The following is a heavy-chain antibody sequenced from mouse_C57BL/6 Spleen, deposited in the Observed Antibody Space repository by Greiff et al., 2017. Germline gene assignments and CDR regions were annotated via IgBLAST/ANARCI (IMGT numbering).Heavy chain of an antibody. CDR2: IWSGGST. D-gene: IGHD1-1*01. CDR1: GFSLTSYG. Sequence: VQLVESGPGLVQPSQSLSITCTVSGFSLTSYGVHWVRQSPGKGLEWLGVIWSGGSTDYNAAFISRLSISKDNSKSQVFFKMNSLQADDTAIYYCARYYYGSSPGFAYWGQGTLVTVSA. CDR3: ARYYYGSSPGFAY. V-gene: IGHV2-2*01. J-gene: IGHJ3*01.